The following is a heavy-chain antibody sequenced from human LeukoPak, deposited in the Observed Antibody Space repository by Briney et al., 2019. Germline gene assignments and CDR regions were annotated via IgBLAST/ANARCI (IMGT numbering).Heavy chain of an antibody. CDR1: GYTFTSYW. Sequence: GESLKISCKASGYTFTSYWIAWVRQMPGKGLEWMGIIYPDDSDTRYSPSFQGQVTISAGKSISTAYLQWSSLKASDTAMYYCARRAVVGTTREYFDYWGQGTLVTVSS. D-gene: IGHD2-15*01. CDR2: IYPDDSDT. CDR3: ARRAVVGTTREYFDY. J-gene: IGHJ4*02. V-gene: IGHV5-51*01.